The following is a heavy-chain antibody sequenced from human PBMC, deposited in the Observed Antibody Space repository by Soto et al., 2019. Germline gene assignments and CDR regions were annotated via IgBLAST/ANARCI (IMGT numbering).Heavy chain of an antibody. Sequence: GASVKVSCKASGYTFTSYGISWVRQAPGQGLEWMGWISAYNGNTNYAQKLQGRVTMTTDTSTSTAYMERRSLRSDDTAVYYCARDLTAPIVVVPAAKGYGMDVWGQGTTVTVSS. V-gene: IGHV1-18*04. CDR3: ARDLTAPIVVVPAAKGYGMDV. D-gene: IGHD2-2*01. CDR1: GYTFTSYG. J-gene: IGHJ6*02. CDR2: ISAYNGNT.